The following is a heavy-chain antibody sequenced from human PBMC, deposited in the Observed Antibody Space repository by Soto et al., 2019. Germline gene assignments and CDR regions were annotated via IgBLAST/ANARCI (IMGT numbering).Heavy chain of an antibody. J-gene: IGHJ5*02. CDR2: INHSGST. V-gene: IGHV4-34*01. CDR3: ARGGVKTEGGYNWFDP. D-gene: IGHD1-26*01. Sequence: SETLSLTCAVYGGSFSGYYWSWIRQPPGKGLEWIGEINHSGSTNYDPSLKSRVTISVDTSKNQFSLKLSSVTAADTAVYYCARGGVKTEGGYNWFDPWGQGTLVTVSS. CDR1: GGSFSGYY.